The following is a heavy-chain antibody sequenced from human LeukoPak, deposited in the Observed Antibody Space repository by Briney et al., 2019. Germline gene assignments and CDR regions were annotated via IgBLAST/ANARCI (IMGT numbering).Heavy chain of an antibody. V-gene: IGHV3-21*01. CDR1: GFTFSSYS. D-gene: IGHD3-10*01. CDR2: ISSSSSYI. Sequence: GGSLRLSCAASGFTFSSYSMNWVRQAPGKGLEWVSSISSSSSYIYYADSVKGRFTISRDNAKNSLYLQMNSLRAEDTAVYYCAVWFGELLYPRWGQGTLVTVSS. J-gene: IGHJ4*02. CDR3: AVWFGELLYPR.